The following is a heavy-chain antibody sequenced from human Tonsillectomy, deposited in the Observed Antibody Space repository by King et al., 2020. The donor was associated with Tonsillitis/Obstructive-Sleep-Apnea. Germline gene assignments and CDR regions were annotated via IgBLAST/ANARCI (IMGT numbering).Heavy chain of an antibody. V-gene: IGHV1-46*01. J-gene: IGHJ4*02. D-gene: IGHD2-21*01. CDR2: INPSSGVP. CDR1: GYTFTDYY. CDR3: ARDDVVGRYFDS. Sequence: QLVQSGAEVKTPGASVKVSCKASGYTFTDYYIHWVRQARGQGLEWLGIINPSSGVPRYAQKFQGRVTMTTDTSASTVYLGLNSLRSDDTAVYYCARDDVVGRYFDSWGQGALVTVSS.